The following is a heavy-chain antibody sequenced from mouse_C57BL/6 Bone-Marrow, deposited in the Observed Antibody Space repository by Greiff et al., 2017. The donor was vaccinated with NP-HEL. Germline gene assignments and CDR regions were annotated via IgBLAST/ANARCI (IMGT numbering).Heavy chain of an antibody. Sequence: QVQLKESGAELARPGASVKLSCKASGYTFTSYGISWVKQRTGQGLEWIGEIYPRSGNTYYNEKFEGKATLTADKSSSTAYMELRSLTSEDSAVYFCARGGNSFAYWGQGTLVTVSA. J-gene: IGHJ3*01. CDR2: IYPRSGNT. CDR3: ARGGNSFAY. V-gene: IGHV1-81*01. CDR1: GYTFTSYG. D-gene: IGHD2-1*01.